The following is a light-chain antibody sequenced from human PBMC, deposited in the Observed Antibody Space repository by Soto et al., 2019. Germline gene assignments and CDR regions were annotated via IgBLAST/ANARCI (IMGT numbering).Light chain of an antibody. CDR1: QSISSW. J-gene: IGKJ4*01. V-gene: IGKV1-5*03. CDR2: QAS. CDR3: QQCNTYPLT. Sequence: DIQMTQSPSTLSASVGDRVTITCRASQSISSWLAWYQQKPGKVPKLLIYQASSLPSGVPSRFSGSGSGTEFTLTISSLQPDDFATYFCQQCNTYPLTFGGGTKVEIK.